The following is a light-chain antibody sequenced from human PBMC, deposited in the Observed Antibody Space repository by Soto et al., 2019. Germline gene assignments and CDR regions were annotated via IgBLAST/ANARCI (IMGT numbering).Light chain of an antibody. CDR3: QQYNKWPRT. V-gene: IGKV1-12*01. J-gene: IGKJ1*01. CDR1: QGISSW. CDR2: DAS. Sequence: DIQMTQSPSSVSASVGDRVTITCRASQGISSWLAWYQQKPGKAPKLLIYDASSLESGLPSRFSGSGSGTEFTLTISSLQSEDFAVYYCQQYNKWPRTFGQGTKVDIK.